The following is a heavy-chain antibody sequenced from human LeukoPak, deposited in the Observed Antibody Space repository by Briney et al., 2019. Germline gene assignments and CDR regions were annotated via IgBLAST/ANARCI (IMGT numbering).Heavy chain of an antibody. V-gene: IGHV3-7*01. Sequence: GGSLRLSCAASGFTFGSYWMSWVRQAPGKGLEWVANIKQDGSEKYYVDSVKGRFTISRDNAKNSLYLQMNSLRAEDTAVYYCARVAEDSSGYHHFGLFWYFDLWGRGTLATVSS. CDR3: ARVAEDSSGYHHFGLFWYFDL. CDR1: GFTFGSYW. J-gene: IGHJ2*01. CDR2: IKQDGSEK. D-gene: IGHD3-22*01.